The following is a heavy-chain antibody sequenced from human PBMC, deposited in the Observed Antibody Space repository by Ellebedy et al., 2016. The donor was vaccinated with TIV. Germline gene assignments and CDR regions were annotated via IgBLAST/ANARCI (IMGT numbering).Heavy chain of an antibody. Sequence: AASVKVSCKASGYTFTSYDVNWVRQATGQGLEWVGWMNPNRGTTGYAQKFQGRVTMTRNNSIRTAYMELTSLKSDDTAVYYCARASWGGFDVWGQGTMVTVSS. D-gene: IGHD3-10*01. CDR1: GYTFTSYD. CDR2: MNPNRGTT. CDR3: ARASWGGFDV. J-gene: IGHJ3*01. V-gene: IGHV1-8*01.